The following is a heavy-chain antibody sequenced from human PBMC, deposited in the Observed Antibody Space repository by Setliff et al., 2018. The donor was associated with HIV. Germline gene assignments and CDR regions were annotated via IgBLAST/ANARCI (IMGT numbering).Heavy chain of an antibody. CDR3: ARPSPPHQSWLQSSWFDP. J-gene: IGHJ5*02. Sequence: SETLSLTCSVSGASVSSSSYYWGWVRQPPGKGLEWIGIVDYRGNTYYSPSFHSRVTVLVDTSKNQFSLRLSSVTAADTAVYYCARPSPPHQSWLQSSWFDPWGQGTLVTVSS. D-gene: IGHD5-12*01. CDR1: GASVSSSSYY. V-gene: IGHV4-39*01. CDR2: VDYRGNT.